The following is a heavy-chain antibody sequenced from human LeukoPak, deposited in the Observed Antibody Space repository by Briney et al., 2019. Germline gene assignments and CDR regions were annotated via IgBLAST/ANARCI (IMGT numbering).Heavy chain of an antibody. CDR1: GFTFSSYA. V-gene: IGHV3-30*04. D-gene: IGHD1-14*01. CDR3: ARSPVYTYYFDY. Sequence: GRSLRLSCAASGFTFSSYAMHWVRQAPGKGLEWVAVISYEGSNKYYADSVKGRFTISRDNSKNTLYLQMNSLRAEDTAVYYCARSPVYTYYFDYWGQGTLVTVSS. J-gene: IGHJ4*02. CDR2: ISYEGSNK.